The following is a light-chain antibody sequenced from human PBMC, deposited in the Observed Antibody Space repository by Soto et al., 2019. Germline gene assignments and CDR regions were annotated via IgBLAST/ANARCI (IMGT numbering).Light chain of an antibody. Sequence: QSALTQPRSVSGSPGQSVTISCTGTSSDVGGYNHVSWYQQHPGKAPKLMIYEVSKRPSGVPDRFSGSKSGSTASLTISGLQAEDEADYYCCSYAGSYTWMFGGGTKLTVL. CDR1: SSDVGGYNH. J-gene: IGLJ3*02. CDR3: CSYAGSYTWM. CDR2: EVS. V-gene: IGLV2-11*01.